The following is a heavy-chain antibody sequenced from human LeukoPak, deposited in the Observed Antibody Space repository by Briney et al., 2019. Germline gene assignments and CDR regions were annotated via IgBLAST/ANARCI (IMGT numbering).Heavy chain of an antibody. Sequence: GGSLRLSCAASGFTFSSYEMNWVRQAPGKGLEWVSYITSSGSTIYYADSVKGRFTISRDNAKNSLYLQMNSLRAEDTAVYYCASVTGTVFYYYGMDVWGQGTTVTVSS. V-gene: IGHV3-48*03. CDR3: ASVTGTVFYYYGMDV. CDR2: ITSSGSTI. J-gene: IGHJ6*02. CDR1: GFTFSSYE. D-gene: IGHD1-20*01.